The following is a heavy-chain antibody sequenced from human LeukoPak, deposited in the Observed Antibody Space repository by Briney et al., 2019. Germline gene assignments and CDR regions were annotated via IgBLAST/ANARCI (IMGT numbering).Heavy chain of an antibody. Sequence: GGSLRLSCAASGFTFRSHGMHWFRQAPGKGLEWVAGIWYDGSNEDYADSVKGRFTISRDNSKNTLYLQMNSLRVEDTAVYYCARDGQNGSPYATDVWGQGTTVTVSS. CDR2: IWYDGSNE. D-gene: IGHD3-10*01. J-gene: IGHJ6*02. CDR1: GFTFRSHG. CDR3: ARDGQNGSPYATDV. V-gene: IGHV3-33*01.